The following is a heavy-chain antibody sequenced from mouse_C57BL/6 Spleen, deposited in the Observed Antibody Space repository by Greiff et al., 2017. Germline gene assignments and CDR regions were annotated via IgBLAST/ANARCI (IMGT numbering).Heavy chain of an antibody. J-gene: IGHJ2*01. V-gene: IGHV5-17*01. Sequence: EVKLMESGGGLVKPGGSLKLSCAASGFTFSDYGMHWVRQAPEKGLEWVAYISSGSSTIYYADTVKGRFTISRDNAKNTLFLQMTSLRSEDTAMYYCARELRFSLYGSIPYFDYWGQGTTLTVSS. CDR2: ISSGSSTI. CDR3: ARELRFSLYGSIPYFDY. D-gene: IGHD1-1*01. CDR1: GFTFSDYG.